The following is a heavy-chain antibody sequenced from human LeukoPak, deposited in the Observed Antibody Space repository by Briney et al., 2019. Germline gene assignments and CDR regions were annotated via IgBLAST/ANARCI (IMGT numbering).Heavy chain of an antibody. CDR2: ISWNSGSI. CDR1: GFTFDDYA. J-gene: IGHJ4*02. D-gene: IGHD3-22*01. CDR3: AKDSNYDAGAFDY. Sequence: GRSLRLSCAASGFTFDDYAMHWVRQAPGKGREWVSGISWNSGSIGYADSVKGRFTISRDNAKNSLYLQMNSLRAEDTALYYCAKDSNYDAGAFDYWGQGTLVTVSS. V-gene: IGHV3-9*01.